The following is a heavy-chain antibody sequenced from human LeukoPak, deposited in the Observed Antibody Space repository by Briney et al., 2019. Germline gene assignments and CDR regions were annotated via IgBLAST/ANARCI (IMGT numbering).Heavy chain of an antibody. CDR2: INTNTGNP. CDR1: GYTFTSYA. CDR3: ARDLLLQALDY. J-gene: IGHJ4*02. Sequence: ASVKVSCKASGYTFTSYAMNWVRQAPGQGLEWMGWINTNTGNPTYAQGFRERFVFSLDTSVSTAYLQISSLKAEDTAVYYCARDLLLQALDYWGQGTLVTVSS. V-gene: IGHV7-4-1*02. D-gene: IGHD2-15*01.